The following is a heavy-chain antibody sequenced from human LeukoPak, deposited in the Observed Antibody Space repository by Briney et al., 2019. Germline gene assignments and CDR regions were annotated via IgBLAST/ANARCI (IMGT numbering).Heavy chain of an antibody. D-gene: IGHD3-9*01. V-gene: IGHV1-2*02. Sequence: GASVKVSCKASGYTFTSYYMHWVRQAPGQGLEWMGIINPSGGGTNYAQKFQGRVTMTRDTSISTAYMELSRLRSDDTAVYYCARAPNYDILTGLIWDYWGQGTLVTVSS. CDR1: GYTFTSYY. CDR2: INPSGGGT. CDR3: ARAPNYDILTGLIWDY. J-gene: IGHJ4*02.